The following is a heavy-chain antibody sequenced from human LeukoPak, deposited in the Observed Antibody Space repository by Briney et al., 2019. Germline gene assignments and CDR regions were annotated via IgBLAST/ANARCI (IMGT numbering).Heavy chain of an antibody. CDR3: TTRYYDFWSGPSDY. CDR2: IKSKTDGGTT. CDR1: GFTFSNAW. D-gene: IGHD3-3*01. Sequence: PGGSLRLSCAASGFTFSNAWMSWVRQAPGKGLEWVGRIKSKTDGGTTDYAAPVKGRFTISRDDSKNTLYLQMNSLKTEDTAVYYCTTRYYDFWSGPSDYWGQGTLVTVSS. V-gene: IGHV3-15*01. J-gene: IGHJ4*02.